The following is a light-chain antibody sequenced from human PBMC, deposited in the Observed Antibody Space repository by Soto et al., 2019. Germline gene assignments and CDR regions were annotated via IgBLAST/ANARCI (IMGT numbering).Light chain of an antibody. Sequence: QSALTQPPSASGSPGQSVTISCTGTSSDVGGHRYVSWYQHHPGKAPKLMIYEVSNRPSGVSYRFSGSKSGNTASLTISGLQAEDEADYYCSSYTSTNTQVFGGGTKLTVL. CDR1: SSDVGGHRY. V-gene: IGLV2-14*01. J-gene: IGLJ3*02. CDR2: EVS. CDR3: SSYTSTNTQV.